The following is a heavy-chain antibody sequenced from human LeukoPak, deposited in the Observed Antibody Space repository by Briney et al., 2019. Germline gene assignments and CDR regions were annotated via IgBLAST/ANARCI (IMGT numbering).Heavy chain of an antibody. V-gene: IGHV4-34*01. Sequence: SETLSLTCAVYGGSFSGYYWSWIRQPPGTGLEWIGEINHSGSTNYNPSLKSRVTISVDTSKNQFSLKLSSVTAADTAVYYCARGISIAVAGTAREESYYYYYMDVWGKWTTVTVSS. CDR1: GGSFSGYY. CDR3: ARGISIAVAGTAREESYYYYYMDV. CDR2: INHSGST. J-gene: IGHJ6*03. D-gene: IGHD6-19*01.